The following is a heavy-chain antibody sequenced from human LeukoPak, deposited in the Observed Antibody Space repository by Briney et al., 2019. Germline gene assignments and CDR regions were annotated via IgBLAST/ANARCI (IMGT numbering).Heavy chain of an antibody. CDR3: AREGGFYRPLDY. CDR2: VHLDGRT. D-gene: IGHD3-3*01. Sequence: SETLSLTCGVSGGSVINTNWWTWVRQPPGKGLEWIGEVHLDGRTNYNPSLESRLTMSVDMSENQVSLKLTSVTAADTAVYYCAREGGFYRPLDYSGQGTLVTVSS. J-gene: IGHJ4*02. CDR1: GGSVINTNW. V-gene: IGHV4-4*02.